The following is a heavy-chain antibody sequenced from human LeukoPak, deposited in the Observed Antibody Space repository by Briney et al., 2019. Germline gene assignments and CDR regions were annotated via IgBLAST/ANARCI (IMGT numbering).Heavy chain of an antibody. CDR2: ISYDGSNK. J-gene: IGHJ4*02. V-gene: IGHV3-30*04. CDR1: GFTFSSYA. D-gene: IGHD6-19*01. CDR3: ARSIAVAFDY. Sequence: PGGSLRLSCAASGFTFSSYAMHWVRQAPGKGLEWVAVISYDGSNKYYADSVKGRFTISRDNSKNTLYLQMNSLRAEDTAVYYCARSIAVAFDYWGQGTLVTVSS.